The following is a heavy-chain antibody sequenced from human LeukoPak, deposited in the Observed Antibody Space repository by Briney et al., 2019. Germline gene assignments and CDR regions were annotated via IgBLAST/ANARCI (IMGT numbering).Heavy chain of an antibody. V-gene: IGHV3-48*03. Sequence: PGGSLRRSCAASGFTFNSYEMNWVRQAPGKGLEWVSYISSSGSTIYYADCVKGRFTISRDNAKNSLYLQMNSLRAEDTAVYYCARANVLRYFDWLLPRYTGERYNWFDPWGQGTLVTVSS. CDR3: ARANVLRYFDWLLPRYTGERYNWFDP. J-gene: IGHJ5*02. CDR1: GFTFNSYE. CDR2: ISSSGSTI. D-gene: IGHD3-9*01.